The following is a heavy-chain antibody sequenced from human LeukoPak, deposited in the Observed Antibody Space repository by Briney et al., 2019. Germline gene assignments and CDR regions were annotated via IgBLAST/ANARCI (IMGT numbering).Heavy chain of an antibody. CDR3: CGDFDY. Sequence: GGSLTLSCQASGFTFYMYAMSWVRQAPGKGLEWVASMCGTAGCTFYPDSVKGRFTISRDNSKNTLYLQMNSLSGEDTAVYYCCGDFDYWGQGTLVTVSS. CDR1: GFTFYMYA. V-gene: IGHV3-23*01. CDR2: MCGTAGCT. D-gene: IGHD2-21*01. J-gene: IGHJ4*02.